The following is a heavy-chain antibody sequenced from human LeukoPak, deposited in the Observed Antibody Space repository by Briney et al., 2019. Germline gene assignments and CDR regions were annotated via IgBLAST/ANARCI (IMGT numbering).Heavy chain of an antibody. Sequence: SVKVSCKASGGTFSSYAISWVRQAPGQGLEWMGGIIPIFGTANYAQKFQGRVTITADESTSTAYMELSSLRSEDTAVYYCAREGLMGATFDYWGQGTLVTVSS. CDR2: IIPIFGTA. CDR1: GGTFSSYA. CDR3: AREGLMGATFDY. D-gene: IGHD1-26*01. J-gene: IGHJ4*02. V-gene: IGHV1-69*13.